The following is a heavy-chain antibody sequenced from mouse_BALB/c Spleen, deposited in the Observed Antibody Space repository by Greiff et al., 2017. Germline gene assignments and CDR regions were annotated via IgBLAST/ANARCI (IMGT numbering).Heavy chain of an antibody. D-gene: IGHD4-1*01. Sequence: DVQLVESGPGLVKPSQSLSLTCSVTGYSITSGYYWYWIRQFPGNKLEWMGYISYDGSNNYNPPLKNRIPITRDTSKNQFFLKLNSVTTEDTATYYCARGTGTRYFDVWGAGTTVTVSS. J-gene: IGHJ1*01. V-gene: IGHV3-6*02. CDR3: ARGTGTRYFDV. CDR1: GYSITSGYY. CDR2: ISYDGSN.